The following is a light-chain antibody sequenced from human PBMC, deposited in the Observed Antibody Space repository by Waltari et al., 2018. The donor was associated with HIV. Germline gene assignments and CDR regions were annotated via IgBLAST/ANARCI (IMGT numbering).Light chain of an antibody. CDR3: QQSDTTPLFT. CDR1: QNIRIY. Sequence: DIQMTQSPSSLSASIGDRVTITCRASQNIRIYLNWYQQKPGKAPTLLIHAASSLQSGVPSRFSGSGSGTYFTLTISGLQPEDFETYYCQQSDTTPLFTFGPGTKVDIK. CDR2: AAS. J-gene: IGKJ3*01. V-gene: IGKV1-39*01.